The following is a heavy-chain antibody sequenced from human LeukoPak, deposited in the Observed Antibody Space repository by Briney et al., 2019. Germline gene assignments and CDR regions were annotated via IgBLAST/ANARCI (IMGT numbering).Heavy chain of an antibody. CDR3: AKYGGSSSFDY. Sequence: EGSLRLSCAASGFTFSSYGMHWVRQAPGKGLEWVAVISYDGSNKYYADSVKGRFTISRDNSKNTLYLQMNSLRAEDTAVYYCAKYGGSSSFDYWGQGTLVTVSS. CDR2: ISYDGSNK. CDR1: GFTFSSYG. V-gene: IGHV3-30*18. D-gene: IGHD6-6*01. J-gene: IGHJ4*02.